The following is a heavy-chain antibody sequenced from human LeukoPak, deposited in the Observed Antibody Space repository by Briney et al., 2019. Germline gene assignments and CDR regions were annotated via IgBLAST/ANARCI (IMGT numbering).Heavy chain of an antibody. CDR2: ISSNGGST. Sequence: GGSLRLSCAASGFTFSSYAMHWVRQAPGKGLEYVSAISSNGGSTYYANSVKGRFTISRDNSKNTLYLQMGSLRAEDMAVYYCARVQSPEVNTAIGWGAFDIWGQGTMVTVSS. CDR1: GFTFSSYA. D-gene: IGHD5-18*01. V-gene: IGHV3-64*01. CDR3: ARVQSPEVNTAIGWGAFDI. J-gene: IGHJ3*02.